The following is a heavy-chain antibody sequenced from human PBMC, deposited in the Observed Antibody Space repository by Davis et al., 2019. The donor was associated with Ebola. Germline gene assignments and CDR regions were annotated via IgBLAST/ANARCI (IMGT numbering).Heavy chain of an antibody. CDR3: AKSISMFFRSSGPVY. J-gene: IGHJ4*02. CDR2: ISSSGTVT. V-gene: IGHV3-23*01. CDR1: GFTFNTYA. D-gene: IGHD3-22*01. Sequence: GESLKISCAASGFTFNTYAMSWVRQPPGKGLEWISSISSSGTVTYYADSVKGRFTISRDNAKNSLYLQMNSLRADDTAVYYCAKSISMFFRSSGPVYWGQGTLVTVSS.